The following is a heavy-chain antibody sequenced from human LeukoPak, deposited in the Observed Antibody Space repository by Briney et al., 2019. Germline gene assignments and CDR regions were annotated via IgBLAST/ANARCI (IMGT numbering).Heavy chain of an antibody. CDR2: VNLNSGNT. V-gene: IGHV1-8*01. CDR3: ARRSDDYDSSAYYH. Sequence: ASVKVSCKTSGYTFTSYDLNWVRQATGQGLEWMGWVNLNSGNTGYAQKFQGRVTMTMDPSISTAYMELSSLRSEDTAVYYCARRSDDYDSSAYYHWGQGTLVTVSS. J-gene: IGHJ4*02. D-gene: IGHD3-22*01. CDR1: GYTFTSYD.